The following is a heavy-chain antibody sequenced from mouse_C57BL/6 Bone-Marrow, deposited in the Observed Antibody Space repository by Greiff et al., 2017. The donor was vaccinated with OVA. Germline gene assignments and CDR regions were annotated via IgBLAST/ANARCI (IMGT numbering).Heavy chain of an antibody. D-gene: IGHD1-1*01. Sequence: QVQLQQSGAELMKPGASVKLSCKATGYTFTGYWIEWVKQRPGHGLEWIGEILPGSGSTNYNEKFKGKATFTADTSSNTAYMQISSLTTEDSTIFYCTRWIFITTVSWYFDVWGTGTTVTVSS. J-gene: IGHJ1*03. V-gene: IGHV1-9*01. CDR2: ILPGSGST. CDR3: TRWIFITTVSWYFDV. CDR1: GYTFTGYW.